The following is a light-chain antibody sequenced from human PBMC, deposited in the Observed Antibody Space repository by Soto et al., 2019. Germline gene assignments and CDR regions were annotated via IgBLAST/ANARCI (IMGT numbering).Light chain of an antibody. CDR3: QTGGTGIL. V-gene: IGLV4-69*01. Sequence: QSVLTQSPSASASLGASVKLTCTLSSGHSSYAIAWHQQQPEKGPRYLMKLNSDGSHSKGDGIPDRFSGSSSGAEHYLTISSLQSEDEADYYCQTGGTGILFGGGTKVTVL. J-gene: IGLJ2*01. CDR1: SGHSSYA. CDR2: LNSDGSH.